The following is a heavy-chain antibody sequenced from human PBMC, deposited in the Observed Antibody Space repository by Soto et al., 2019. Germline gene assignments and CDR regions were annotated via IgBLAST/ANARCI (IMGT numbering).Heavy chain of an antibody. CDR1: GGSVSSDTHY. CDR2: INSSGST. J-gene: IGHJ6*02. CDR3: ARFVRSCSGTTCYTRADV. D-gene: IGHD2-2*02. Sequence: LSLTCSVSGGSVSSDTHYWSCIRQSPGKRLVWIGVINSSGSTNYKPSLKSRVTMPVDTSKNQFSLKLRSVIVADTAVYHCARFVRSCSGTTCYTRADVWGQGTTFTVSS. V-gene: IGHV4-61*01.